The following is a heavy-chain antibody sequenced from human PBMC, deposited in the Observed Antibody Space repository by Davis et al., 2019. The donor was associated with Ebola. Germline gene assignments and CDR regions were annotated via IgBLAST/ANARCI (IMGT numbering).Heavy chain of an antibody. CDR1: GGSISSYY. J-gene: IGHJ6*03. CDR2: IYTSGST. V-gene: IGHV4-4*07. Sequence: PGGSLRLSCTVSGGSISSYYWSWIRQPAGKGLEWIGRIYTSGSTNYNPSLKSRVTISVDTSKNQLSLKLSSVTAADTAVYYCARRAGYSSSSPYYYYYMDVWGKGTTVTVSS. CDR3: ARRAGYSSSSPYYYYYMDV. D-gene: IGHD6-6*01.